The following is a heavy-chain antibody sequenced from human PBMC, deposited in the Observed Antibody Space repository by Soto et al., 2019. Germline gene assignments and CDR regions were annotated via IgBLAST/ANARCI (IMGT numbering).Heavy chain of an antibody. D-gene: IGHD2-15*01. CDR3: ARPRVAYYMDV. J-gene: IGHJ6*03. V-gene: IGHV3-48*01. CDR1: GFTFSSYG. CDR2: ISSSSSTT. Sequence: PGGSLRLSCAASGFTFSSYGMIWVRLAPGKGLEWISYISSSSSTTYYADSVKGRFTISRDNAKNSLYLQMNSLRVEDTAVYYCARPRVAYYMDVWGTGTKVTVSS.